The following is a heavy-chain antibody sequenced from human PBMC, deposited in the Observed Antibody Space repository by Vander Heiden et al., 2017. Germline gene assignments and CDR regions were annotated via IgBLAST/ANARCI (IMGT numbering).Heavy chain of an antibody. V-gene: IGHV3-30-3*01. CDR1: GFTFSSYA. CDR2: ISYDGSNK. CDR3: ARYRDGGYGGDYFDY. D-gene: IGHD4-17*01. J-gene: IGHJ4*02. Sequence: QVQLVESGGGVVQPGRSLRLSCAASGFTFSSYAMHWVRQAPGKGLEWVAVISYDGSNKYYADSVKGRFTISRDNSKNTLYLQMNSLRAEDTAVYYCARYRDGGYGGDYFDYWGQGTLVTVSS.